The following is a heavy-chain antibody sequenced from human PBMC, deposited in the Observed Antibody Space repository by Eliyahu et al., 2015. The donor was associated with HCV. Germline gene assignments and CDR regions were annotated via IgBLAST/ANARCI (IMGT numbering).Heavy chain of an antibody. CDR2: IHPDGSER. V-gene: IGHV3-7*03. CDR3: AANPTNYVTFTY. CDR1: GLAFSAYW. D-gene: IGHD4/OR15-4a*01. J-gene: IGHJ4*02. Sequence: VQLVESGGDLVQPGGSLRLSCAASGLAFSAYWMSWVRQAPGKGLQWVANIHPDGSERYYVDSVRGRFTISRDNAENSLFLQMNSLRAEDTAVYYCAANPTNYVTFTYWGQGTLVTVSS.